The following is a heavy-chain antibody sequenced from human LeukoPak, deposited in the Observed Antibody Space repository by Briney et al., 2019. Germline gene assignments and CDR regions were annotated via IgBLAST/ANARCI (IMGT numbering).Heavy chain of an antibody. D-gene: IGHD6-19*01. Sequence: GGSLRLSCAASGFTFSSYSMIWVRQAPGKGLEYVSVISSSGDSTYYTDSVKGRFTISRDNSKNTLYLQMSSLRPEDAAVYYCVKDGMAVAGTAPLDYWGQGTLVTVSS. CDR2: ISSSGDST. CDR3: VKDGMAVAGTAPLDY. V-gene: IGHV3-64D*09. CDR1: GFTFSSYS. J-gene: IGHJ4*02.